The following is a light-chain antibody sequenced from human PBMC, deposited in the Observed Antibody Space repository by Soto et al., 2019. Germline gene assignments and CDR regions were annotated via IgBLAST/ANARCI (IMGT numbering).Light chain of an antibody. CDR1: SGHSSYA. CDR3: QTWGTGIMV. J-gene: IGLJ2*01. CDR2: LNSDGSH. Sequence: QLVLTQSPSASASLGVSVKLTCTLSSGHSSYAIAWHQQQPEKGPRYLMKLNSDGSHSKGDGIPDRFSGSSSGAERYLTXXXLXXXXXXDYYCQTWGTGIMVFGGGTKLTVL. V-gene: IGLV4-69*01.